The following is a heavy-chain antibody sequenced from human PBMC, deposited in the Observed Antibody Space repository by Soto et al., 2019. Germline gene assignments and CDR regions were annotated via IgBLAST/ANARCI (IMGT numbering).Heavy chain of an antibody. D-gene: IGHD3-9*01. CDR3: ARHTHYDILTGTYGMDV. V-gene: IGHV4-39*01. CDR2: IYYSGST. Sequence: PSETLSLTCTVSGGSISSSSYYWGWIRQPPGKGLEWIGSIYYSGSTYYNPSLKSRVTISVDTSKNQFSLKLSSVTAADTAVYYCARHTHYDILTGTYGMDVWGQGTTVTVSS. CDR1: GGSISSSSYY. J-gene: IGHJ6*02.